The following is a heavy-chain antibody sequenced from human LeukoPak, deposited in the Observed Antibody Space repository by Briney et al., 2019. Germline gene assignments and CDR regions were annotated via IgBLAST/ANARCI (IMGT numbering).Heavy chain of an antibody. Sequence: GRSLRLSCAASGFTFSSYGMHWVRQAPGKGLEWVAVISYDGSNKYYADSVKGRFTISRDNSKNTLYLQMNSLRAEDTAVYYCARDNDGGNLDYWGQGTLVTVSS. J-gene: IGHJ4*02. D-gene: IGHD1-1*01. CDR1: GFTFSSYG. V-gene: IGHV3-30*03. CDR3: ARDNDGGNLDY. CDR2: ISYDGSNK.